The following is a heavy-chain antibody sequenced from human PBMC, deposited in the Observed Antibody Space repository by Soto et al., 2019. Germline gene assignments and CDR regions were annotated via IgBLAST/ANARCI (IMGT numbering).Heavy chain of an antibody. CDR3: ARGVGFGYYYYHMDL. CDR2: IVPVFGTP. Sequence: QVQLVQSGAEVKKPGSSVKVSCKASGGVFSNYALTWVRQAPGQGLEWVGGIVPVFGTPNYAPKFQGRVTVTADESTRTGYMELSSLTSEDTAMYYCARGVGFGYYYYHMDLWGQGTTVTVSS. J-gene: IGHJ6*02. D-gene: IGHD3-10*01. V-gene: IGHV1-69*01. CDR1: GGVFSNYA.